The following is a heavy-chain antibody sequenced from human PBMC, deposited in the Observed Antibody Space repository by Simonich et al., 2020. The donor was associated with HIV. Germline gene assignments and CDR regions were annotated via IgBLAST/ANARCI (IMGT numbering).Heavy chain of an antibody. D-gene: IGHD3-10*01. CDR2: ISYRGNT. Sequence: QLQLQESGPGLVKPSDTLSLTCTVSGGSISSSSYYWGWIRQPPGKGLEWIGSISYRGNTPSNPPLKSRATLSVETSKNQFSLKLISVTAADTAVYYCARHLYLGSGSYYPYYYYYYMDVWGKGTTVTVSS. J-gene: IGHJ6*03. CDR3: ARHLYLGSGSYYPYYYYYYMDV. CDR1: GGSISSSSYY. V-gene: IGHV4-39*01.